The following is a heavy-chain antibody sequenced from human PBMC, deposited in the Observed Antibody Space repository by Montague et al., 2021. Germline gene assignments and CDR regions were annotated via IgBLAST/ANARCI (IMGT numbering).Heavy chain of an antibody. CDR3: ARDSYSSGWYSAEYFQH. D-gene: IGHD6-19*01. J-gene: IGHJ1*01. V-gene: IGHV3-48*02. Sequence: SLRLSCAASGFTFRTYGMNWVRQAPGKGLEWVSYITGSSSPIYYADSVRGRFTISRDNPKNSLYLQMNSLRDEDTAVYYCARDSYSSGWYSAEYFQHWGQGTLVTVS. CDR2: ITGSSSPI. CDR1: GFTFRTYG.